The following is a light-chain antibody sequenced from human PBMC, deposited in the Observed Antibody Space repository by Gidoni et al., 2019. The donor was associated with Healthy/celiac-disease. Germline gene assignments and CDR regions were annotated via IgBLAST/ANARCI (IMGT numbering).Light chain of an antibody. V-gene: IGLV3-25*03. CDR1: ALPKQY. Sequence: SYELTQPPSASVSPGQTARITCSGDALPKQYAYWYQQKPGQDPVLVIYKDSERPSGIPERFSGSSSGTTVTLTISGVQAEDEADYYCQSADSSGTYYVFGTGTKVTVL. CDR2: KDS. CDR3: QSADSSGTYYV. J-gene: IGLJ1*01.